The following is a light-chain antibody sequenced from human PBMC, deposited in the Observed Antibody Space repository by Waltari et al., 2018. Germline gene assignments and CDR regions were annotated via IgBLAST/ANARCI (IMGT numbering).Light chain of an antibody. Sequence: QSALTQPASVSGSPGQSITISCTGTTSDIGGYNYFSWYQQYPGKAPKLMIYDVTERPSGVSNRFSGSKSGNTASLTISGLQAEDEADFYCCSYRSGSSYVFGSGTKVTVL. CDR1: TSDIGGYNY. CDR2: DVT. J-gene: IGLJ1*01. CDR3: CSYRSGSSYV. V-gene: IGLV2-14*01.